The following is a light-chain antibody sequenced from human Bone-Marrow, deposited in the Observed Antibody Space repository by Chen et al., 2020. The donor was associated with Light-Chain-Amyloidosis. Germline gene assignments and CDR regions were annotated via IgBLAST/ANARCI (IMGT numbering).Light chain of an antibody. J-gene: IGLJ3*02. Sequence: SYVLTQPSSVSVAPGPTATTSCGGNNLGSTSVHWYQQTPGQAPLLVVYDDSDRPSGIPERLSGSNSGNTATLTISRVEAGDEADYYCQVWDRSSDRPVFGGGTKLTVL. V-gene: IGLV3-21*02. CDR2: DDS. CDR1: NLGSTS. CDR3: QVWDRSSDRPV.